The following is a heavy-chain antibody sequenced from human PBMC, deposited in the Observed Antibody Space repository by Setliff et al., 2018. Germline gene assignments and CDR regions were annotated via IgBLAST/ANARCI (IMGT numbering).Heavy chain of an antibody. CDR1: GYTFTGYY. Sequence: ASVKVSCKASGYTFTGYYMHWVRQAPGQGLEWMGWINPNSGGTIYAQKFQGRVTMTEDTSTDTAYMELSSLRSEDTAVYYCATSVSWIQLVLYPQGHPEPFDYWGQGTLVTVSS. CDR2: INPNSGGT. V-gene: IGHV1-2*02. J-gene: IGHJ4*02. D-gene: IGHD5-18*01. CDR3: ATSVSWIQLVLYPQGHPEPFDY.